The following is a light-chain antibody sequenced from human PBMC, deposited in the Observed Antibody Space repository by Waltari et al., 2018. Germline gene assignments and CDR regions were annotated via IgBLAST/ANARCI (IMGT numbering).Light chain of an antibody. J-gene: IGKJ1*01. CDR2: KAS. V-gene: IGKV1-5*03. CDR3: QQYNTFPWT. Sequence: DIQMTQSPSTLSASVGDRVTITCRASQSISTWLAWYQRKPGKAPNLLIDKASALESGVPSRFSGSGSATDFTLTISGLQPDDFATYFCQQYNTFPWTFGQGTKVEIK. CDR1: QSISTW.